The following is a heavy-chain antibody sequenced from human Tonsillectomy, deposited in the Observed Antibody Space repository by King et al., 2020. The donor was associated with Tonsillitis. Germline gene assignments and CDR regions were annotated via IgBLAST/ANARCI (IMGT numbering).Heavy chain of an antibody. Sequence: VQLVESGGGVVQPGKSLRLSCAASGFIFRTYSMNWVRQAPGKGLEWLAVISFDGSETFYADSVRGRFTISRDDSAKRLLLQMSSLRLEDTAVYYCVRDLVTEPGRLSYSGFDVWGQGTPITVSS. V-gene: IGHV3-30*04. CDR3: VRDLVTEPGRLSYSGFDV. J-gene: IGHJ6*02. CDR2: ISFDGSET. CDR1: GFIFRTYS. D-gene: IGHD2-15*01.